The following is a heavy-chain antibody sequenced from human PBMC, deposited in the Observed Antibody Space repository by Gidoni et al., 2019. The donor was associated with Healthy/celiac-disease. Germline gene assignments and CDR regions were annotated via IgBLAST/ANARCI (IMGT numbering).Heavy chain of an antibody. J-gene: IGHJ3*02. CDR3: ARGYSSSWYIANNDAFDI. V-gene: IGHV6-1*01. CDR1: GDSVSSNSAA. CDR2: TYYRSKWYN. Sequence: LSLTCAISGDSVSSNSAAWNWIRQSPSRGLEWLGRTYYRSKWYNDYAVSVKSRITINPDTSKNQFSLQLNSVTPEDTAVYYCARGYSSSWYIANNDAFDIWGQGTMVTVSS. D-gene: IGHD6-13*01.